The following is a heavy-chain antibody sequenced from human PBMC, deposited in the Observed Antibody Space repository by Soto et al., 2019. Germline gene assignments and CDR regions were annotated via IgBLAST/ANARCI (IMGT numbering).Heavy chain of an antibody. CDR2: IYYSGST. Sequence: SETLSLTCTVSGGSISSGGYYWSWIRQHPGKGLEWIGYIYYSGSTYYNPSLKSRVTISVDTSKNQFSLKLSSVTAADTAVYYCARATTVVTHFDYWGQGTLVTVSS. CDR1: GGSISSGGYY. CDR3: ARATTVVTHFDY. J-gene: IGHJ4*02. V-gene: IGHV4-31*03. D-gene: IGHD4-17*01.